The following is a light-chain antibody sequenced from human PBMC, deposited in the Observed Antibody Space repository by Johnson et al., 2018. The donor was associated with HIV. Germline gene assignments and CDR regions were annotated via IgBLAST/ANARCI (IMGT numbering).Light chain of an antibody. V-gene: IGLV1-51*02. CDR3: GIWDASLSPLYV. CDR2: EDN. J-gene: IGLJ1*01. Sequence: QSVLTQPPSVSAAPGQTVNISCSGNVSNIESYFVSWYQQLPGAAPTLLIYEDNKRPSGIPDRSSGSKSGATATLGITGLQTGDEADYYCGIWDASLSPLYVFGTGTTITV. CDR1: VSNIESYF.